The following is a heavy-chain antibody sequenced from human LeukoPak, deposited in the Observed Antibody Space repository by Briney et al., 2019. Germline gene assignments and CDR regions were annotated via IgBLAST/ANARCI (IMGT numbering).Heavy chain of an antibody. CDR1: GGSMNFYY. D-gene: IGHD5-12*01. CDR2: IYYSGST. V-gene: IGHV4-59*01. CDR3: ARDRFLSGYDTYYYGMDV. Sequence: SETLSLTCTVSGGSMNFYYWSWIRQPPGKGLEWIGYIYYSGSTNYNPSLKSRVTISVDTSKNQFSLKLSSVTAADTAIYYCARDRFLSGYDTYYYGMDVWGQGTTVTVSS. J-gene: IGHJ6*02.